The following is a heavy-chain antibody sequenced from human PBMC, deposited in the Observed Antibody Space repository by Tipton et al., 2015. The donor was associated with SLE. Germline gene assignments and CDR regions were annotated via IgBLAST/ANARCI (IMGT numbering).Heavy chain of an antibody. CDR1: GGSISSYY. D-gene: IGHD6-19*01. CDR3: AREEYSSGWTEVHWFDP. J-gene: IGHJ5*02. Sequence: LRLSCTVSGGSISSYYWSWIRQPPGKGLEWIGYIYYSGSTNYNPSLKSRVTISVDTSKNQFSLKLSSGTAADTAVYYCAREEYSSGWTEVHWFDPWGQGTLVTVSS. CDR2: IYYSGST. V-gene: IGHV4-59*01.